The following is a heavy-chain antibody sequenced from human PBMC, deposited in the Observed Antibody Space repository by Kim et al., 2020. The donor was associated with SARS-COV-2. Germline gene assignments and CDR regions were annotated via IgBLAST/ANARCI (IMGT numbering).Heavy chain of an antibody. D-gene: IGHD5-18*01. J-gene: IGHJ4*02. CDR1: GASFSGYY. Sequence: SEILSLTCAVYGASFSGYYWSWIRQSPGKRLEWIGEIHPSGSTSYNPSLQSRVTISIDTSKSHMSLRLTSVTAADTAVYFCSRGQDTAKTGYWGQGTLVT. CDR3: SRGQDTAKTGY. V-gene: IGHV4-34*01. CDR2: IHPSGST.